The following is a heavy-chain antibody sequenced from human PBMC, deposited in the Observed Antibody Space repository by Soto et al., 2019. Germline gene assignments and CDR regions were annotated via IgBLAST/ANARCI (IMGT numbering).Heavy chain of an antibody. Sequence: QVQLQQWGAGLLKPSETLSLKCAVTGGSLSGYYWSWIRQPPGKGLEWIGEVKDGGHTNYSPSLRGXXTXSXXTANHQFSLRLNSVTAADTGVYYCARGQEGVVATHWDQGSLVTVSS. CDR3: ARGQEGVVATH. D-gene: IGHD5-12*01. CDR2: VKDGGHT. V-gene: IGHV4-34*01. CDR1: GGSLSGYY. J-gene: IGHJ4*02.